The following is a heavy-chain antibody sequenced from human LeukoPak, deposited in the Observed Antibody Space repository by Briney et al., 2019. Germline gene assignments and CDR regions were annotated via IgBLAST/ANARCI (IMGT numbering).Heavy chain of an antibody. CDR2: IYSSGST. V-gene: IGHV4-61*08. J-gene: IGHJ4*02. Sequence: TSETLSLTCTVSGGSVSSGDYYWSWIRQPPGRGLEWIGDIYSSGSTNSNPSLKSRVTFSVDTSKNQFSLRLSSVTAADTAVYYCATRATRYYYDSSGYYPFDNWGQGTLVTVSS. CDR1: GGSVSSGDYY. D-gene: IGHD3-22*01. CDR3: ATRATRYYYDSSGYYPFDN.